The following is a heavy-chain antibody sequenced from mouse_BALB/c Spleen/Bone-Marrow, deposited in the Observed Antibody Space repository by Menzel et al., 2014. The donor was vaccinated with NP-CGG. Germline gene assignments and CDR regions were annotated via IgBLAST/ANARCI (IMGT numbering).Heavy chain of an antibody. CDR3: ASPLTGAYFDY. CDR1: GFAFSSYD. J-gene: IGHJ2*01. D-gene: IGHD4-1*01. V-gene: IGHV5-9*02. Sequence: EVKLLESGGGLVKPGGSLKLSCAASGFAFSSYDMSWVRQTPEKRLEWVATISSGGSYTYYPDSVKGRFTISRDNARNTLYLQMSSLRSEDTALYYCASPLTGAYFDYWGQGTPLPVSS. CDR2: ISSGGSYT.